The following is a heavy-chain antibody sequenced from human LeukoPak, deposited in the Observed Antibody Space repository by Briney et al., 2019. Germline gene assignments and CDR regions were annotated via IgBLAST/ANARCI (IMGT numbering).Heavy chain of an antibody. CDR3: AREWQYQFDY. D-gene: IGHD4-11*01. CDR2: VYHSGIT. Sequence: SETLSLTCTVSGGSVRNTSYYWGWIRQPPGEGLEWIGSVYHSGITYYTPSLKSRVSISVDTSRNHFSLKVTSVTAADTAVYYCAREWQYQFDYWGQGRLVTISS. J-gene: IGHJ4*02. CDR1: GGSVRNTSYY. V-gene: IGHV4-39*07.